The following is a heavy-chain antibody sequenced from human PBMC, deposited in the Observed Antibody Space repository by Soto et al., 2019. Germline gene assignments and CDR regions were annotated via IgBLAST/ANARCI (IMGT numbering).Heavy chain of an antibody. CDR1: GYTFTSYA. CDR2: INAGNGNT. J-gene: IGHJ4*02. Sequence: ASVKVSCKASGYTFTSYAMHWVRQAPGQRLEWMGWINAGNGNTKYSQKFQGRVTITRDTSASTAYMELSSLRSEDTAVYYCARGAGSGNPLDYWGQGTLVTVSS. CDR3: ARGAGSGNPLDY. D-gene: IGHD2-15*01. V-gene: IGHV1-3*01.